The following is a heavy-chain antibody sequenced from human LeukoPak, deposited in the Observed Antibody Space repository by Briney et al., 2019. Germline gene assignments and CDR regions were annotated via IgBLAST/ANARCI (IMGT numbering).Heavy chain of an antibody. CDR1: GFTVSSNY. J-gene: IGHJ4*02. V-gene: IGHV3-66*01. D-gene: IGHD5-18*01. Sequence: GGSLRLSCAASGFTVSSNYMNWVRQAPGKGLEWASVIYDGGSTDYADSVKGRFTISRDNSKNMLYLQMNSLRAEDTAVYYCARGYSYGYIRYWGQGTLVTVSS. CDR2: IYDGGST. CDR3: ARGYSYGYIRY.